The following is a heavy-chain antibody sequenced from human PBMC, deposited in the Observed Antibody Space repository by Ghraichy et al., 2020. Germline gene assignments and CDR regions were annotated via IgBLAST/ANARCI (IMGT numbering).Heavy chain of an antibody. J-gene: IGHJ4*02. V-gene: IGHV3-33*01. CDR3: ARDLSLTSLEF. CDR1: GFTFSNYG. D-gene: IGHD4/OR15-4a*01. Sequence: GESLNISCVASGFTFSNYGFYWVRQAPGKGLELVAIIWYDGSSEYYADSVRGRFTISRDNSKNTLYLQMNSLRAEDTAVYYCARDLSLTSLEFWGQGTVVTVSS. CDR2: IWYDGSSE.